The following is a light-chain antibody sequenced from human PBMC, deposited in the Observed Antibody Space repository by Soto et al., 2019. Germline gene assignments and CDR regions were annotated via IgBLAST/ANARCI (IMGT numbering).Light chain of an antibody. Sequence: QSALTQPPSVSAAPGQEVTISCSGSSSDMGNYAVSWYQQLPGTAPKLLIYENNKRPSGIPDRFSGSKSGTSATLGITGLWPEDEADYYCCSYTSRSTLVFGGGTKLTVL. CDR3: CSYTSRSTLV. V-gene: IGLV1-51*02. CDR1: SSDMGNYA. CDR2: ENN. J-gene: IGLJ2*01.